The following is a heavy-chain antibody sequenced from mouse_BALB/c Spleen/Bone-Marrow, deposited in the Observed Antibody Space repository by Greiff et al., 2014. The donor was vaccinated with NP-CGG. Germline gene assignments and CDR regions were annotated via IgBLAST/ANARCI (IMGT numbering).Heavy chain of an antibody. J-gene: IGHJ4*01. CDR1: GYIFTEYT. CDR2: INPNNGGI. Sequence: VQLQQPGPELVKPGASVKTSCKTSGYIFTEYTMHWVKQSHGKSLEWIGSINPNNGGINYNQKFKGKATLTVDKSSSTAYMELRSLTSEDSAVYYCARGDGYYVYAMDYWGQGTSVTVSS. CDR3: ARGDGYYVYAMDY. V-gene: IGHV1-18*01. D-gene: IGHD2-3*01.